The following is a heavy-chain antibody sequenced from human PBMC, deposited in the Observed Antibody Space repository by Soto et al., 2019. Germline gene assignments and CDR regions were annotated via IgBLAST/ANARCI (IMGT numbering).Heavy chain of an antibody. D-gene: IGHD6-19*01. V-gene: IGHV3-15*01. CDR1: GFTLSNAW. CDR2: IKSKTDVGTT. J-gene: IGHJ4*02. Sequence: VGSLRLSFAASGFTLSNAWMSWVRQAPGKGLEWVGRIKSKTDVGTTDYAAPVKGRFTISRDDSKNTLYLQMNSLKNEDTAVYYCTTEAGSGWTYLDYWGQGTLVTVSS. CDR3: TTEAGSGWTYLDY.